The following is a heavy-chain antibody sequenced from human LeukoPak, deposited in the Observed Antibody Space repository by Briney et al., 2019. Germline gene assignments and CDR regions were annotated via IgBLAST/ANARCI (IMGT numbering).Heavy chain of an antibody. Sequence: GASVKVSCKASGYTFTGYYMHWVRQAPGQGLEWMGWINPNSGGTNYAQKFQGRVTMTRDMSTTTDYMELSSLRSEDTAVYFCARGYCTNGVCSTGPTQAWGQGSLVTVSS. J-gene: IGHJ4*02. CDR3: ARGYCTNGVCSTGPTQA. D-gene: IGHD2-8*01. CDR1: GYTFTGYY. V-gene: IGHV1-2*02. CDR2: INPNSGGT.